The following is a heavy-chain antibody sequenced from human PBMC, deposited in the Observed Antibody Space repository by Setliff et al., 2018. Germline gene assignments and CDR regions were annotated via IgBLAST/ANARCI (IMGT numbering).Heavy chain of an antibody. CDR3: ARLVETSTWGNWFDP. Sequence: SETLSLTCTVSGGSISSYYWTWIRQSPGKGLEWIVNIYDSGSINYNPSLKSRVTTSVDTSKNQFSLKLSSVTAADTAVYYCARLVETSTWGNWFDPWGQGTLVTVSS. D-gene: IGHD2-15*01. J-gene: IGHJ5*02. V-gene: IGHV4-59*08. CDR2: IYDSGSI. CDR1: GGSISSYY.